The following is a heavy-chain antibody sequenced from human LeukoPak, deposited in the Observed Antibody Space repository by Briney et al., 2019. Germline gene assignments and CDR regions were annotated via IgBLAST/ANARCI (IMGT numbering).Heavy chain of an antibody. CDR2: IKQDGSEK. CDR1: GLTFSNYA. D-gene: IGHD1-26*01. CDR3: ARDMQWELLRANWFDP. Sequence: PGGSLRLSCAASGLTFSNYAMNWVRQAPGKGLEWVANIKQDGSEKYYVDSVKGRFTISRDNAKNSLYLQMNSLRAEDTAVYYCARDMQWELLRANWFDPWGQGTLVTISS. V-gene: IGHV3-7*01. J-gene: IGHJ5*02.